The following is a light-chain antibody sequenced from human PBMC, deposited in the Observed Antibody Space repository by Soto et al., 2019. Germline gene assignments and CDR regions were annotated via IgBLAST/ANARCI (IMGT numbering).Light chain of an antibody. CDR2: DAS. V-gene: IGKV3-11*01. Sequence: EIVLTQSPATLSLSAGERATLSCRASQSVSTYLAWYQQKPGQAPRLLIYDASNRATGIPARFSGSGSGTDFTLTISSLEPEDFAVYYCQQRSNWPPTWTFGQGTKVEI. CDR1: QSVSTY. J-gene: IGKJ1*01. CDR3: QQRSNWPPTWT.